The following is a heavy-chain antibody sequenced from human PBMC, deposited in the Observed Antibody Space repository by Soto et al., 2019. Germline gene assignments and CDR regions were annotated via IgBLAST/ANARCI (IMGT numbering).Heavy chain of an antibody. V-gene: IGHV3-23*01. CDR2: ISGSGGST. Sequence: GGSLRLSCAASGFTFSSYAMSWVRQAPGKGLEWVSAISGSGGSTYYADSVKGRFTISRDNSKNTLYLQMNSLRAEDTAVYYCAKDLMITFGGVIVGNFDYWGQGTLVTVSS. CDR3: AKDLMITFGGVIVGNFDY. J-gene: IGHJ4*02. CDR1: GFTFSSYA. D-gene: IGHD3-16*02.